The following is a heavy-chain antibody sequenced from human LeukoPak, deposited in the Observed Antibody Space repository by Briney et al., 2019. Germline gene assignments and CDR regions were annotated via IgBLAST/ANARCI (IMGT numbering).Heavy chain of an antibody. CDR3: ARLPDYHYYYMDV. Sequence: SETLSLTCSVSGGSISSSHYYWGWIRQSPGKGLEWIGSIYYSGSAYYNPSLESRVTISVDPSKNHFSLMLYSMTAADTADYYCARLPDYHYYYMDVWGKGTTVTVSS. CDR1: GGSISSSHYY. V-gene: IGHV4-39*02. J-gene: IGHJ6*03. CDR2: IYYSGSA. D-gene: IGHD1-14*01.